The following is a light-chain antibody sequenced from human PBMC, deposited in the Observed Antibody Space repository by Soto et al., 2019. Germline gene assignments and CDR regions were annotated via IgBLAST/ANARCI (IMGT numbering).Light chain of an antibody. J-gene: IGKJ4*01. CDR2: DAP. Sequence: AIQLTQSPSSLSASVGDRVTITCRASQGISTALAWYQQRPGKAPKVLIYDAPNLQGGVPSRFTGSGSGSSVTLTITSLQPEDFASYYCQQFHNYPLSFGGGTKEDI. CDR3: QQFHNYPLS. V-gene: IGKV1D-13*01. CDR1: QGISTA.